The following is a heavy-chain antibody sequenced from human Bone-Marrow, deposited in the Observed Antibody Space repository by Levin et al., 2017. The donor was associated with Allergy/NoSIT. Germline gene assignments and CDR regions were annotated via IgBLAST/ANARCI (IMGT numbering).Heavy chain of an antibody. J-gene: IGHJ6*02. CDR3: ASVDTAMVGGYYYYGMDV. Sequence: GGSLRLSCAASGFTFSSYEMNWVRQAPGKGLEWVSYISSSGSTIYYADSVKGRFTISRDNAKNSLYLQMNSLRAEDTAVYYCASVDTAMVGGYYYYGMDVWGQGTTVTVSS. CDR2: ISSSGSTI. V-gene: IGHV3-48*03. D-gene: IGHD5-18*01. CDR1: GFTFSSYE.